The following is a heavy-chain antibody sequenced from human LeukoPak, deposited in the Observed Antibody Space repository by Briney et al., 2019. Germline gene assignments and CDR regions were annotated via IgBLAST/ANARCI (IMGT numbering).Heavy chain of an antibody. CDR1: GFTFNTNG. CDR3: TKFSLRGTYSFDH. V-gene: IGHV3-23*01. J-gene: IGHJ4*02. CDR2: ISASGGST. D-gene: IGHD1-26*01. Sequence: GGSLRLSCAASGFTFNTNGMSWVRQAPGKALEWVSVISASGGSTYYADSVKGRVTISRDNSKNTLYLQINSLRVDDTAVYYCTKFSLRGTYSFDHWGQGILVTVSS.